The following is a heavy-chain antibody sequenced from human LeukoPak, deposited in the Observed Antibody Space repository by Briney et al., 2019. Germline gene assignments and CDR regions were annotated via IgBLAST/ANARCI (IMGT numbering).Heavy chain of an antibody. J-gene: IGHJ4*02. CDR1: GGTFSSYA. D-gene: IGHD3/OR15-3a*01. Sequence: GASVKVSCKASGGTFSSYAISWVRQAPGQGLEWMGRIIPILGIANYAQKFQGRVTITADKSTSTAYMELSSLRSEDTAVYYCARGFGQQGFDYWGQGTLVTASS. CDR3: ARGFGQQGFDY. CDR2: IIPILGIA. V-gene: IGHV1-69*04.